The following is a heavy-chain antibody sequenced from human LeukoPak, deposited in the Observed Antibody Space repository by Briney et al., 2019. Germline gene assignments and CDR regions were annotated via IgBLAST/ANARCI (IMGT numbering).Heavy chain of an antibody. CDR3: AKQYDSSGYYYPIDY. D-gene: IGHD3-22*01. CDR1: GFTFSSYA. Sequence: GGSLRLSCAASGFTFSSYAMSWVRQAPGKGLEWVSAISSSGGSTYYADSVKGRFTISRDNSKNTLYLQMNSLRAEDTAVYYCAKQYDSSGYYYPIDYWGQGTLVTVSS. CDR2: ISSSGGST. V-gene: IGHV3-23*01. J-gene: IGHJ4*02.